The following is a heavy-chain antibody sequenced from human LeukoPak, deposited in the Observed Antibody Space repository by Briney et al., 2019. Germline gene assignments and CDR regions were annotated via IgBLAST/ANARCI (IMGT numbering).Heavy chain of an antibody. V-gene: IGHV3-48*03. CDR2: ISSSGSTI. D-gene: IGHD3-3*01. J-gene: IGHJ4*02. Sequence: GGSLRLSCAASGFTFSSYEMNWVRQAPGKGLEWVSYISSSGSTIYYADSVKGRFTISRDNAKSSLYLQMNSLRAEDTAVYYCARDLGSDFWSGYYMGSFDYWGQGTLVTVSS. CDR1: GFTFSSYE. CDR3: ARDLGSDFWSGYYMGSFDY.